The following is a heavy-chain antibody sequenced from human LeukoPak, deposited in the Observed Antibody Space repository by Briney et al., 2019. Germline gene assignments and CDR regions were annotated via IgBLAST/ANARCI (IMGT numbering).Heavy chain of an antibody. Sequence: GESLKISCKGSGYSFTNYWIGWVRQMPGKGLEWMGIIYPSDSDTRYSPSSQGQVTISADKSISTAYLQWSSLKASDTAMYYCARRSISFQTDAFDIWGQGTMVTVSS. V-gene: IGHV5-51*01. CDR2: IYPSDSDT. D-gene: IGHD6-6*01. CDR3: ARRSISFQTDAFDI. CDR1: GYSFTNYW. J-gene: IGHJ3*02.